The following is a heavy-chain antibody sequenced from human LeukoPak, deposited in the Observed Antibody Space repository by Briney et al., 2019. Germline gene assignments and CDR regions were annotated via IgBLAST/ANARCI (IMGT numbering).Heavy chain of an antibody. D-gene: IGHD6-13*01. V-gene: IGHV3-23*01. Sequence: GGSLRLSCAASGFTFSSYAMSWVRQAPGKGLEWVSAISGSGGSTYYADSVKGRFTISRDNSKNTLYLQMNSLRAEDTAVYYCAKENWKLGIAAAGYLDYWGQGTLVTVSS. CDR3: AKENWKLGIAAAGYLDY. CDR2: ISGSGGST. CDR1: GFTFSSYA. J-gene: IGHJ4*02.